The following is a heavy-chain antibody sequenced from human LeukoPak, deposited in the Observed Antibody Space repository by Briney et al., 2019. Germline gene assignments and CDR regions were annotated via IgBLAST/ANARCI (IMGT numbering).Heavy chain of an antibody. CDR2: INAGNGNT. CDR3: ARDPYYGDYNYFDY. V-gene: IGHV1-3*03. CDR1: GYTFTSYA. D-gene: IGHD4-17*01. Sequence: GASVKVSCKASGYTFTSYAMHWVRQAPGQRLEWMGWINAGNGNTKYSQEFQGRVTMTRDTSTSTVYMELSSLRSEDTAVYYCARDPYYGDYNYFDYWGQGTLVTVSS. J-gene: IGHJ4*02.